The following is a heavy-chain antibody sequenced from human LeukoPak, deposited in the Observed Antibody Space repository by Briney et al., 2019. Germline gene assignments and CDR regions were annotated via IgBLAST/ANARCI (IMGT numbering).Heavy chain of an antibody. Sequence: GESLKISCKGSGYIFTSCSIGWVRQMPGKGLEWMGIIYPGDSDTRYSPSFQGQVTISADKSISTAYLQWSSLKASDTAMYYCARRAYSYGHQYYFDYWGQGTLVTVSS. CDR3: ARRAYSYGHQYYFDY. D-gene: IGHD5-18*01. CDR1: GYIFTSCS. CDR2: IYPGDSDT. V-gene: IGHV5-51*01. J-gene: IGHJ4*02.